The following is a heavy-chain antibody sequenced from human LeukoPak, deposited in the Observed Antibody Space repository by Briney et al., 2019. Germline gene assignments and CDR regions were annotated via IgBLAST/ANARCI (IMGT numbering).Heavy chain of an antibody. V-gene: IGHV1-46*01. CDR3: ARDAIVVVPAAIRSGYYYYYGMDV. CDR2: INPSGGST. D-gene: IGHD2-2*01. CDR1: GYTFTSYD. J-gene: IGHJ6*02. Sequence: ASVKVSCKASGYTFTSYDINWVRQAPGQGLEWMGIINPSGGSTSYAQKFQGRVTMTRDTSTSTVYMELSSLRSEDTAVYYCARDAIVVVPAAIRSGYYYYYGMDVWGQGTTVTVS.